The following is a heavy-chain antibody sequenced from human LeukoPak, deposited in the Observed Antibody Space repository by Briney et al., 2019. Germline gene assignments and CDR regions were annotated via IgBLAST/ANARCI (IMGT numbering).Heavy chain of an antibody. CDR2: IYPGDSDT. D-gene: IGHD3-10*01. CDR3: ARAEMLRGVVHEAFDY. J-gene: IGHJ4*02. CDR1: GYSFTTYW. V-gene: IGHV5-51*01. Sequence: GESLKISCKGSGYSFTTYWIGWVRQMPGKGLEWMGIIYPGDSDTRYSPSFQGQVTISVDKSISTASLQWSSLKASDTAMYYCARAEMLRGVVHEAFDYWGQGTLVTVSS.